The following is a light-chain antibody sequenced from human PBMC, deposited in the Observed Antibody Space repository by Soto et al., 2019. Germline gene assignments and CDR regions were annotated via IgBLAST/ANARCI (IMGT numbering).Light chain of an antibody. V-gene: IGKV3-20*01. CDR3: QQYGRT. CDR1: QSISNSY. J-gene: IGKJ1*01. Sequence: EIVLTQSPGTLSLSPGERATLSCRASQSISNSYLAWYQQKPGQAPRLLIYGASSRATGIPDRFSGSGSGTDFTLTISRLEPEDFAVYYCQQYGRTFGQGTKV. CDR2: GAS.